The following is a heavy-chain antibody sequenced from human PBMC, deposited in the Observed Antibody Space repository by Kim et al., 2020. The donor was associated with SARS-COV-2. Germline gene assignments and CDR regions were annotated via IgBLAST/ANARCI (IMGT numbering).Heavy chain of an antibody. CDR2: INHSGST. CDR3: ARGGVAGNLLGFFYYGMDV. Sequence: SETLSLTCAVYGGSFSGYYWSWIRQPPGKGLEWIGEINHSGSTNYNPSLKSRVTISVDTSKNQFSLKLSSVTAADTAVYYCARGGVAGNLLGFFYYGMDVWGQGTTVTVS. CDR1: GGSFSGYY. J-gene: IGHJ6*02. V-gene: IGHV4-34*01. D-gene: IGHD6-19*01.